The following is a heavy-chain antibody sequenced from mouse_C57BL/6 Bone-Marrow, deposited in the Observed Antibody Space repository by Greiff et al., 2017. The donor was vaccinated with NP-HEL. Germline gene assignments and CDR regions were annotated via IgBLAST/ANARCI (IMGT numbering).Heavy chain of an antibody. D-gene: IGHD1-1*01. CDR1: GYTFTSSW. J-gene: IGHJ1*03. CDR2: IDPNSGGT. Sequence: VQLQQPGADLVKPGASVKLSCKASGYTFTSSWMHWVKQRPGRGLEWIGSIDPNSGGTKFNEKSKTKATLTVDKPSSTAYMQLSSLTSEDSAVYYCARYYYGSRGWYFDVWGTGTTVTVSS. V-gene: IGHV1-72*01. CDR3: ARYYYGSRGWYFDV.